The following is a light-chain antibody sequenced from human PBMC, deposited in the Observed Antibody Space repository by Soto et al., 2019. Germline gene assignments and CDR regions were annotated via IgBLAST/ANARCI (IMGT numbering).Light chain of an antibody. V-gene: IGLV4-69*01. J-gene: IGLJ3*02. CDR3: QTWATGPDWV. CDR1: SGPSTYA. Sequence: QSVLTQSPSASASLGASVKLTCTVTSGPSTYAIAWHQQQPQKGPRYLMKLDSDGSHTKGDGIPDRFSGSSSGAERYLTISSLQSEDEADYYCQTWATGPDWVFGGGTKLTVL. CDR2: LDSDGSH.